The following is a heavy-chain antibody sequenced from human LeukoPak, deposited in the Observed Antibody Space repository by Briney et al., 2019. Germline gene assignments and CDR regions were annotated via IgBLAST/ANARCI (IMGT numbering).Heavy chain of an antibody. V-gene: IGHV4-59*01. D-gene: IGHD3-3*01. CDR3: ARAARFHIDY. Sequence: SETLSLTCTVSGGSISSYYWSWIRQPPGKGLEWIGYIYYSGGTNYNPSLKSRVTISVDTSKNQFSLKLSSVTAADTAVYYCARAARFHIDYWGQGTLVTVSS. CDR2: IYYSGGT. J-gene: IGHJ4*02. CDR1: GGSISSYY.